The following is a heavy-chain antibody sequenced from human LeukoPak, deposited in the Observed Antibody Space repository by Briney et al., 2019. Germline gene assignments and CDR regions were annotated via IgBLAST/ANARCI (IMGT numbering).Heavy chain of an antibody. CDR1: GDSVSNNSAA. D-gene: IGHD6-19*01. J-gene: IGHJ4*02. CDR2: TYYRSKWYN. V-gene: IGHV6-1*01. Sequence: SPALSLTFAFSGDSVSNNSAAWNWIRHSPSRGLEWLGRTYYRSKWYNYYAVSVESRITIRPDTSKNQYSLQLNSMAPEETAVYYCARDQAGLDYWGQGTLVTVSS. CDR3: ARDQAGLDY.